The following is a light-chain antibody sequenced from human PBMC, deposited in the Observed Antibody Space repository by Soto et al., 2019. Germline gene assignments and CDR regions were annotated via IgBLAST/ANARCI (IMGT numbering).Light chain of an antibody. V-gene: IGKV3-11*01. Sequence: EIVLTQSPATLSLSPGERATLSCRASQSVNNYLAWYQQKPGQAPRLLIYDAFNRATGIPARFSGTGSWTDFTLTISSLEPEDFAVYYCQQRSTWPLTFGGGTKVEIK. CDR2: DAF. CDR1: QSVNNY. CDR3: QQRSTWPLT. J-gene: IGKJ4*01.